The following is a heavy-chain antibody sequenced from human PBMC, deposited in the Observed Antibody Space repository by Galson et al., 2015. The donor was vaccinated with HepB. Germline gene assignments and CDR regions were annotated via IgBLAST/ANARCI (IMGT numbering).Heavy chain of an antibody. Sequence: TLSLTCTVSGGSLGSGGYYWSWIRQHPGKGLEWIGYTHYSGSTYSNPSLGGRLTISEGMSKNQFPLKLSSVTAADTAIYYWARGSEDNYGSFDYWGQGTLVTVSS. D-gene: IGHD3-10*01. J-gene: IGHJ4*02. CDR2: THYSGST. CDR1: GGSLGSGGYY. CDR3: ARGSEDNYGSFDY. V-gene: IGHV4-31*03.